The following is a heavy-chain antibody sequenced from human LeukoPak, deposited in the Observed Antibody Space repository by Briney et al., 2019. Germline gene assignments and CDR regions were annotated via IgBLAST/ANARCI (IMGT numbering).Heavy chain of an antibody. CDR1: GGSISGSSYY. V-gene: IGHV4-39*07. CDR3: ATGVVVTAPFDY. J-gene: IGHJ4*02. CDR2: INHSGST. D-gene: IGHD2-21*02. Sequence: SEPLSLTCTVSGGSISGSSYYWSWIRQPPGKGLEWIGEINHSGSTNYNPSLKSRVTISVDTSKNQFSLKLSSVTAADTAVYYCATGVVVTAPFDYWGQGTLVTLSS.